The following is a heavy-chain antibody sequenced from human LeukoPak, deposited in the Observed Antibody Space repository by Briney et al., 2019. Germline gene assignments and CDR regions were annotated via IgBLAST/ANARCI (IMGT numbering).Heavy chain of an antibody. J-gene: IGHJ4*02. V-gene: IGHV3-74*01. CDR1: GFTFSSYW. Sequence: GGSLRLSCAASGFTFSSYWMHWVRQAPGKGLVWVSRINRDGSTTTYPDSVKGRFTISRDNAKNTLYLQMNSLRAEDTAVYYCARATSGYYDYWGQGTLVTVSS. D-gene: IGHD2-15*01. CDR3: ARATSGYYDY. CDR2: INRDGSTT.